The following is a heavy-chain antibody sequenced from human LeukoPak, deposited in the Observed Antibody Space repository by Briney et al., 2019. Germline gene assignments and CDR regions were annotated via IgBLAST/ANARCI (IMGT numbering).Heavy chain of an antibody. CDR2: TNHGETN. D-gene: IGHD5-18*01. V-gene: IGHV4-34*01. J-gene: IGHJ4*02. CDR3: ARGDSYSYRY. CDR1: VGSFTGYS. Sequence: SETLSLTRAVYVGSFTGYSWSWIRQLPVKGLEWIDETNHGETNNYNPSLKRRVAISVDTSKNQFSLKLSSVTAAKTAVYYCARGDSYSYRYWRQGALVTVNS.